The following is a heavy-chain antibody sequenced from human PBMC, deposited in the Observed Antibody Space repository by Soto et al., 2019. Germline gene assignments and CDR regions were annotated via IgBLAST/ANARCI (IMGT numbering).Heavy chain of an antibody. V-gene: IGHV2-5*02. CDR1: GFSLRTRGVA. CDR3: VHRRGSIVDY. CDR2: VYWDDDK. Sequence: QITLKESGPTLVKPTQTLTLTCTFSGFSLRTRGVAVGWIRQPPGQALEWLVVVYWDDDKRYSPSLRSRITVTKDSSKNQVVLTVTNMEHVDTATYYCVHRRGSIVDYWGQGTLVTVSS. D-gene: IGHD6-13*01. J-gene: IGHJ4*02.